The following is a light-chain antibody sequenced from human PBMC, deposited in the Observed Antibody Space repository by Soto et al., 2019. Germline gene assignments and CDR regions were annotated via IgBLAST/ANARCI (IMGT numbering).Light chain of an antibody. Sequence: DIHMTQSPSSLSASVGDRVFITCWASQSISSYINWYQQKTGTAPKLLIYTASSLQSGIPSRFSGSGSGTDFTRTIRSLQPEDFATYYCQKSYSPPPTFGQGTKVEMK. J-gene: IGKJ1*01. V-gene: IGKV1-39*01. CDR1: QSISSY. CDR2: TAS. CDR3: QKSYSPPPT.